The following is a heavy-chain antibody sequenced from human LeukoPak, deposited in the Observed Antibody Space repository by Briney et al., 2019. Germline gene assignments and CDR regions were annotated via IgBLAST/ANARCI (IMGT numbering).Heavy chain of an antibody. Sequence: SETLSLTCTVSGGSISSSSYYWGWIRQPPGKGLEWIGSIYYSGSTYYNPSLKSRVTISVDTSKNQFSLKLSSVTAADTAVYYCARQPPKGILGGPPYYYGLDVWGQGTTVTVSS. CDR1: GGSISSSSYY. V-gene: IGHV4-39*01. D-gene: IGHD1-26*01. CDR3: ARQPPKGILGGPPYYYGLDV. CDR2: IYYSGST. J-gene: IGHJ6*02.